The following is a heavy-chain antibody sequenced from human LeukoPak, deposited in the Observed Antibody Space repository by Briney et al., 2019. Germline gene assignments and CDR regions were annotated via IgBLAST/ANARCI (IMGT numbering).Heavy chain of an antibody. Sequence: GASVKVSCKASGYTFTSYGISWVRQAPGQGLEWMGWISAYNGNTNYAQKLQGRVTMTTDTSTSTAYMELRSLGSDDTAVYYCARDSAVAGFDAFDIWGQGTMVTVSS. CDR1: GYTFTSYG. J-gene: IGHJ3*02. CDR3: ARDSAVAGFDAFDI. CDR2: ISAYNGNT. V-gene: IGHV1-18*01. D-gene: IGHD6-19*01.